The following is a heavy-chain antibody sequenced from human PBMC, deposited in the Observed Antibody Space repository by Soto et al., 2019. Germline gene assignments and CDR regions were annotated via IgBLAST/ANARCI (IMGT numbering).Heavy chain of an antibody. J-gene: IGHJ6*02. Sequence: SETLSLTCTVSGGSIRSGGYYWSCLRQNPRRGLEWIGNIYYSGNTYYNPSLKSRLTISVDTSKNQFSLNLSSVTAADTAVYYCARDRLMATAGTARHYFGLDVWGQGTTVTVSS. CDR2: IYYSGNT. D-gene: IGHD5-18*01. CDR1: GGSIRSGGYY. CDR3: ARDRLMATAGTARHYFGLDV. V-gene: IGHV4-31*03.